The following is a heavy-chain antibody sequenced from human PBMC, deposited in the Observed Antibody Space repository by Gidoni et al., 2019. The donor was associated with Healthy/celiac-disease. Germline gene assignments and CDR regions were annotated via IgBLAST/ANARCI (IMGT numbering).Heavy chain of an antibody. CDR2: IYSGGST. D-gene: IGHD1-20*01. CDR1: GFTVSSNY. J-gene: IGHJ2*01. V-gene: IGHV3-66*01. Sequence: EVQLVESGGGLVQPGGSLRLSCAASGFTVSSNYMSWVRQAPGKGLEWVSVIYSGGSTYYADSVKGRFTISRDNSKNTLYLQMNSLRAEDTAVYYCARGIYNWNDWYFDLWGRGTLVTVSS. CDR3: ARGIYNWNDWYFDL.